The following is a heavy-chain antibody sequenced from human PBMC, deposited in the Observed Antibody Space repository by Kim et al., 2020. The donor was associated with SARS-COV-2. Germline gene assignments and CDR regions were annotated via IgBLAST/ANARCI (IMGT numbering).Heavy chain of an antibody. CDR1: GFSLKPYGVG. D-gene: IGHD3-10*01. J-gene: IGHJ4*02. CDR2: IFWDDER. CDR3: AHSARALTGVHLFDY. V-gene: IGHV2-5*02. Sequence: SGPTLVNPTQTLTLTCTFSGFSLKPYGVGVAWIRQPPGKALEWLGLIFWDDERRYSPSLSSRLTITKDTSRNQVVITMTNMDPVDTATYYCAHSARALTGVHLFDYWGQGTLVTVSS.